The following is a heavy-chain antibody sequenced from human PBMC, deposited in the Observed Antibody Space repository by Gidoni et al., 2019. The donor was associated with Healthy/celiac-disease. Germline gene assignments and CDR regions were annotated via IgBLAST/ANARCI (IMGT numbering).Heavy chain of an antibody. J-gene: IGHJ4*02. CDR1: GFTFDDYA. CDR3: AKDSGGLAAAGTGGDFDY. D-gene: IGHD6-13*01. Sequence: EVQLVESGGGLVQPGRSLRLSCAASGFTFDDYAMHWVRQAPGKGLEWVSGISWNSGSIGYADSVKGRFTISRDNAKNSLYLQMNSLRAEDTALYYCAKDSGGLAAAGTGGDFDYWGQGTLVTVSS. V-gene: IGHV3-9*01. CDR2: ISWNSGSI.